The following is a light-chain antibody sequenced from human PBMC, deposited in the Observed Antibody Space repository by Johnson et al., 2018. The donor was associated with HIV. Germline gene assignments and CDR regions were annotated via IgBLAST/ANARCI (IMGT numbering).Light chain of an antibody. Sequence: QSVLTQPPSVSAAPGQKVTISCSGSSSNIGNNYVSWYQQFPGTAPKLLIYDNNKRPSGIPDRFSGSKSGTSATLGITGLQTGDQADYYCATWDNSLSAGVFGTGAKVTVL. J-gene: IGLJ1*01. CDR3: ATWDNSLSAGV. V-gene: IGLV1-51*01. CDR2: DNN. CDR1: SSNIGNNY.